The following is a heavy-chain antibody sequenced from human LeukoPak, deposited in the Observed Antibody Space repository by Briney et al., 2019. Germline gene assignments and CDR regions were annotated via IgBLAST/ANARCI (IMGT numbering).Heavy chain of an antibody. CDR3: ATQRGSYLWGTDFDY. D-gene: IGHD3-16*01. CDR1: GYTLTDYY. J-gene: IGHJ4*02. V-gene: IGHV1-2*02. CDR2: INPNSGDT. Sequence: WASVKVSCKASGYTLTDYYMHWVRQAPGQGLEWMGWINPNSGDTKYAQKFQGRVTMTRDTSISTAYMELSRLRSDDTAVYYCATQRGSYLWGTDFDYWGQGTLVTVSS.